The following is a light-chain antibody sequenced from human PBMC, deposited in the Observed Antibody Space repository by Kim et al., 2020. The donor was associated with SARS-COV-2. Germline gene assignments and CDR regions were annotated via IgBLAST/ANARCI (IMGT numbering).Light chain of an antibody. CDR3: QAWDSSTAV. J-gene: IGLJ2*01. CDR2: QDN. Sequence: SYELTQPPSVSVSPGQTASITCSGDKLGDKYACWYEQKPGQSPVVVIYQDNKRPSGISARFSGSNSGNTATLSISGTQAMDEADYYCQAWDSSTAVFGGGTQLTVL. V-gene: IGLV3-1*01. CDR1: KLGDKY.